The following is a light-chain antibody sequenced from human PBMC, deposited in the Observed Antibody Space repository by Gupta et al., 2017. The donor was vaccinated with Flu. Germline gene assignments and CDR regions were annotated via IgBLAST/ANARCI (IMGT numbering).Light chain of an antibody. CDR1: QSVRSSY. J-gene: IGKJ2*01. Sequence: EIVLTQSTGNMSLSPGERATLSCRASQSVRSSYLAWYQQKPGQAPTLLIFGSSSRATGIPDRFSVSGCGTDFTLTISILEPEDFAFYYCQQYHSYPPPYTFGQGTKLEIK. CDR3: QQYHSYPPPYT. CDR2: GSS. V-gene: IGKV3-20*01.